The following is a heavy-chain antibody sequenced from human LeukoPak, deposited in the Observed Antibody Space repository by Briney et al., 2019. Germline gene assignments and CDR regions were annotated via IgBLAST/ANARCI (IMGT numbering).Heavy chain of an antibody. CDR1: GGTFSSYA. Sequence: SVKVSCKASGGTFSSYAISWVRQAPGQGLEWMGGIIPIFGTANYAQKFQGRVTITADESTSTAYMELSSLRSEDTAVCYCAREGQLAEYFQHWGQGTLVTVSS. CDR3: AREGQLAEYFQH. V-gene: IGHV1-69*13. CDR2: IIPIFGTA. J-gene: IGHJ1*01. D-gene: IGHD6-6*01.